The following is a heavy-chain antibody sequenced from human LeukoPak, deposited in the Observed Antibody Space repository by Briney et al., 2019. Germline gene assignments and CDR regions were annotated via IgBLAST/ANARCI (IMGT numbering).Heavy chain of an antibody. CDR1: GGSFSGYY. CDR2: INHSGSN. J-gene: IGHJ4*02. D-gene: IGHD7-27*01. V-gene: IGHV4-34*01. Sequence: SETLSLTCAAYGGSFSGYYWSWIRQPPGKGLEWVGEINHSGSNNYNPSLKSRVTISVDTSKKQISLKLSSVTAADTAVYYCARGSNWAVDYWGQGTLVTVSS. CDR3: ARGSNWAVDY.